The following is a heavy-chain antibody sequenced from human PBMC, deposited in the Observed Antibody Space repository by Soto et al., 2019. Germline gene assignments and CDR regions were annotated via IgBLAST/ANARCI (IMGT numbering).Heavy chain of an antibody. J-gene: IGHJ4*02. CDR1: GASTVSHYH. V-gene: IGHV4-31*02. Sequence: SETLSLTCSVSGASTVSHYHWTWIRQPPGKGLEWMGYIFNSGTTFYNPSLTSRLSISMDTSGNHFSLELRSVTAADTAVYYCALALGPATGLDYWGQGTLVT. D-gene: IGHD6-19*01. CDR3: ALALGPATGLDY. CDR2: IFNSGTT.